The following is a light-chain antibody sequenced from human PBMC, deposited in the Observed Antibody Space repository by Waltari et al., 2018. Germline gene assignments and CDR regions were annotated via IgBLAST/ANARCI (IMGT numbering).Light chain of an antibody. CDR2: EGT. V-gene: IGLV2-23*01. CDR3: CSYVRDITWV. CDR1: SSDVGSYNL. Sequence: QSALTQPASVSGSPGQSITISCTGTSSDVGSYNLVSWYQHHPGKAPKLMIYEGTQRPSGVSDRFSGSKSGDTASLTISGLQAEDEADYCCCSYVRDITWVFGGGTKLTVL. J-gene: IGLJ3*02.